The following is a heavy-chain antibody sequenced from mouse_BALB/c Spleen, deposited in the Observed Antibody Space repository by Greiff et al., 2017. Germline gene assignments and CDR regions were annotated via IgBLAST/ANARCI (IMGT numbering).Heavy chain of an antibody. D-gene: IGHD2-10*02. CDR1: GYSITSGYY. Sequence: DVKLQESGPGLVKPSQSLSLTCSVTGYSITSGYYWNWIRQFPGNKLEWMGYISYDGSNNYNPSLKNRISITRDTSKNQFFLKLNSVTTEDTATYYCARARYDYAMDYWGQGTSVTVSS. CDR2: ISYDGSN. V-gene: IGHV3-6*02. J-gene: IGHJ4*01. CDR3: ARARYDYAMDY.